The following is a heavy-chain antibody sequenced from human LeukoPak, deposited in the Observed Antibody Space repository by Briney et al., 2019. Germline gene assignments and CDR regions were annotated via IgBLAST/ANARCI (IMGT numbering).Heavy chain of an antibody. CDR3: TTYLRWEVVDFDY. J-gene: IGHJ4*02. Sequence: GGSLRLSCAASGFTFTNAWMSWVRQAPGKGLEWLGRIKSTTDGGTTDYAAPVKGRFTISRDDSKNTLYLQMNSLTTEDTAIYFCTTYLRWEVVDFDYWGQGPLVTVSS. V-gene: IGHV3-15*01. CDR2: IKSTTDGGTT. CDR1: GFTFTNAW. D-gene: IGHD1-26*01.